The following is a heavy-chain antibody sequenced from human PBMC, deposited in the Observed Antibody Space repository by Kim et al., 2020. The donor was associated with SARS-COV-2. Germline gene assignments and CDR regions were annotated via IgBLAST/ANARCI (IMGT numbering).Heavy chain of an antibody. Sequence: SETLSLTCTVSGGSISSGDYYWSWIRQRQGMGLEWIVYIYYSGNTYYNPSLKSRVTISVDTSKNQFSLKLSSATAADTALYYCARARTGTFDYWGQGTLVTVSS. D-gene: IGHD1-1*01. J-gene: IGHJ4*02. V-gene: IGHV4-30-4*01. CDR1: GGSISSGDYY. CDR3: ARARTGTFDY. CDR2: IYYSGNT.